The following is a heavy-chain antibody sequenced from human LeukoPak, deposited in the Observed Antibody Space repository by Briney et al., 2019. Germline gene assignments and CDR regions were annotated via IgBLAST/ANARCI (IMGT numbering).Heavy chain of an antibody. CDR1: GDSINNYY. CDR2: IYISENN. Sequence: PSETLSLTCTVSGDSINNYYWSWVRQPAGKGLEWIGRIYISENNHFNPPLKNRATMSPDTSRNQFSLKLNSVTTADPAVYYCARGTTSGATYFDYWGRGILVTVSS. D-gene: IGHD2/OR15-2a*01. CDR3: ARGTTSGATYFDY. J-gene: IGHJ4*02. V-gene: IGHV4-4*07.